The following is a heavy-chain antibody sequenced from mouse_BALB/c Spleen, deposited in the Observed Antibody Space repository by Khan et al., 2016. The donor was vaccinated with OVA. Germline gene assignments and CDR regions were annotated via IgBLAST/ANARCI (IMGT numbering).Heavy chain of an antibody. J-gene: IGHJ1*01. V-gene: IGHV3-5*02. CDR3: ARDYGGLYWYFDV. Sequence: VQLKESGPGLVKPSQTVSLTCTVTGISITSGNYRWSWIRQFPGNKLEWIGNIYYSGTVTYNPSLTSRTTITRDTSKNQFFLEMNSLTAEDTATYYCARDYGGLYWYFDVWGAGTTVTVSS. CDR2: IYYSGTV. D-gene: IGHD1-1*02. CDR1: GISITSGNYR.